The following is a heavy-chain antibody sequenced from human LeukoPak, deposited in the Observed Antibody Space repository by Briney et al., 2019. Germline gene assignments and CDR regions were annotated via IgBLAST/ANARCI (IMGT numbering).Heavy chain of an antibody. J-gene: IGHJ4*02. CDR1: GGSISSGGYY. CDR2: IYYSGST. V-gene: IGHV4-31*03. D-gene: IGHD5-24*01. Sequence: PSQTLSLTCTVSGGSISSGGYYWSWIRQHPGKGLEWIGYIYYSGSTYYNPSLKSRVTISVDTSKNQFSLKLSSVTAADTAVYYCARAKRWLHNAFDYWGQGTLVTVSS. CDR3: ARAKRWLHNAFDY.